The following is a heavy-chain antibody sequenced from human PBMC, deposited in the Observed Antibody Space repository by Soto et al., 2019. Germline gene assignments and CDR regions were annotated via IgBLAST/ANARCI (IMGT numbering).Heavy chain of an antibody. V-gene: IGHV3-23*01. CDR1: GFTFSSYV. D-gene: IGHD3-10*01. J-gene: IGHJ4*02. CDR3: AKRGSGGFDY. Sequence: EVQLLESGGGLVQPGGSLRLSCAASGFTFSSYVMSWVRQAPGKGLEWVSDINGGGGSTYYADSVKGRFTISRDNSKNTLYLQMNSLRAEDTAVYYCAKRGSGGFDYWGQGTLVTVSS. CDR2: INGGGGST.